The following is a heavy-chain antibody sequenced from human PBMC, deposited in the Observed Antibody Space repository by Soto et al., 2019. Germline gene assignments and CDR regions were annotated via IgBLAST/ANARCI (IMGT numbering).Heavy chain of an antibody. Sequence: ASVKVSCKASGYTFTSYEINWVRQATGQGLEWMGWMNPNSGNTGYAQKFQGRVTMTRNTSISTAYMELSSLRSEDTAVYYCGRDPGAVTNGFDYWGQGTLVTVSS. V-gene: IGHV1-8*01. CDR2: MNPNSGNT. CDR3: GRDPGAVTNGFDY. CDR1: GYTFTSYE. D-gene: IGHD2-8*01. J-gene: IGHJ4*02.